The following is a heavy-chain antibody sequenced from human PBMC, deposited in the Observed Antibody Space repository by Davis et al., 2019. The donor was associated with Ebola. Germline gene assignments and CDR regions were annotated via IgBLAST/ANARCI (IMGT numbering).Heavy chain of an antibody. Sequence: SETLSLTCTVSGDSISSGGYYWSWIRQHPGKGLEWIGYIYYSGSTYYNPSLKSRVTISVDTSKNQFSLKLSSVTAADTAVYYCARVLGGDIVVEGWFDPWGQGTLVTVSS. D-gene: IGHD2-15*01. CDR2: IYYSGST. V-gene: IGHV4-31*03. J-gene: IGHJ5*02. CDR1: GDSISSGGYY. CDR3: ARVLGGDIVVEGWFDP.